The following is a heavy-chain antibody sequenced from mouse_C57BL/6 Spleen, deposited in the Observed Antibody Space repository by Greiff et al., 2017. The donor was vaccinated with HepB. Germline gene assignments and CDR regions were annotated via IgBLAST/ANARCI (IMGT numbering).Heavy chain of an antibody. J-gene: IGHJ4*01. CDR1: GFTFSSYA. CDR2: ISDGGSYT. D-gene: IGHD2-4*01. CDR3: ARDSASGLRRDAMDY. Sequence: EVKLVESGGGLVKPGGSLKLSCAASGFTFSSYAMSWVRQTPEKRLEWVATISDGGSYTYYPDNVKGRFTISRDNAKNNLYLQMSHLKSEDTAMYYCARDSASGLRRDAMDYWGQGTSVTVSS. V-gene: IGHV5-4*01.